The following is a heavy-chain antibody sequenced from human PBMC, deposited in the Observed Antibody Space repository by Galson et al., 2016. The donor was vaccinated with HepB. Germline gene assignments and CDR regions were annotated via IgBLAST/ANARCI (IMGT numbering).Heavy chain of an antibody. Sequence: SVKVSCKASGYTFINYDINWVRQAPGQGLEWMGWLNPNNDRAGYAQKFQGRVSMSKDTSINTAYIELSSLKSDDTAVYYCARVIGGDNWYFDLWGHGTHVIVS. CDR1: GYTFINYD. CDR3: ARVIGGDNWYFDL. CDR2: LNPNNDRA. V-gene: IGHV1-8*01. J-gene: IGHJ2*01. D-gene: IGHD2-21*01.